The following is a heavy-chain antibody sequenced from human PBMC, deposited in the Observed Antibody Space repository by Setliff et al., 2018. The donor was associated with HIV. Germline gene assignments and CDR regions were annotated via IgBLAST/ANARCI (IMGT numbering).Heavy chain of an antibody. J-gene: IGHJ2*01. CDR1: GYTFSNYW. Sequence: GESLKISCKGSGYTFSNYWIAWVRQMPGKGLEWMGIIYPDDSDTRYSPSFQGQVTISADKSISTAYLQWSSLKASDTAMYYCVRREYGGSLSFDLWGRGTLVTVSS. CDR3: VRREYGGSLSFDL. V-gene: IGHV5-51*01. D-gene: IGHD2-15*01. CDR2: IYPDDSDT.